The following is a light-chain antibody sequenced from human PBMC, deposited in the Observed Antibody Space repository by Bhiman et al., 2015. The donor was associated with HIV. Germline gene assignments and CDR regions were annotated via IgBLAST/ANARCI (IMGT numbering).Light chain of an antibody. Sequence: YELTQAPSVSVAPGKPASITCGGDNIGSKSVHWYQQKPGQAPVVVMFYDSDRPSGIPDRFSGSKSGNTATLTISRVEAGDEADYYCQAWDSSTAVFGGGTKLTVL. V-gene: IGLV3-21*01. CDR1: NIGSKS. CDR2: YDS. J-gene: IGLJ2*01. CDR3: QAWDSSTAV.